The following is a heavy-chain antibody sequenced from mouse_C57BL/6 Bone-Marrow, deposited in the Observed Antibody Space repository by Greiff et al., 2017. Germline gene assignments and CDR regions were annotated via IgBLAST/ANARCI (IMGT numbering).Heavy chain of an antibody. D-gene: IGHD1-1*01. V-gene: IGHV14-3*01. CDR1: GFNIKNTY. CDR3: AREAITTVVATKDAMDY. CDR2: IDPANGNT. J-gene: IGHJ4*01. Sequence: EVQGVESVAELVRPGASVKLSCTASGFNIKNTYMHWVKQRPEQGLEWIGRIDPANGNTKYAPKFQGKATITADTSSNTAYLQLSSLTSEDTAIYYCAREAITTVVATKDAMDYWGQGTSVTVSS.